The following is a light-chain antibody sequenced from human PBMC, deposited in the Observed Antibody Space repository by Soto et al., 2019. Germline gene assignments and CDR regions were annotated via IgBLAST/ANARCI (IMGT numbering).Light chain of an antibody. CDR2: SVT. CDR1: SSDVGTYDY. J-gene: IGLJ1*01. Sequence: QSVLXQPPSVSGSPGQSVTISCTGTSSDVGTYDYVSWFQHHPGTVPKPMIYSVTSRPSGVPDRFSDSKSGNPASMTISGLQPGDGADYFCFSYTSSATSVLGTGTKVTV. V-gene: IGLV2-11*01. CDR3: FSYTSSATSV.